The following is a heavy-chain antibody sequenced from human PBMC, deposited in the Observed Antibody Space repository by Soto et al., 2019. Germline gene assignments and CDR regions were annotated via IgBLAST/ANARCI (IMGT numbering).Heavy chain of an antibody. D-gene: IGHD3-10*01. CDR1: GGSFSGYY. CDR2: INHSGST. J-gene: IGHJ4*02. V-gene: IGHV4-34*01. CDR3: ARGGGYYGSGSYSYFDY. Sequence: SETLSLTCAVYGGSFSGYYWSWIRQPPGKGLEWIGEINHSGSTNYNPSLKSRVTISVDTSKNQFSLKLSSVTAADTAVYYCARGGGYYGSGSYSYFDYWGQGTLVTVSS.